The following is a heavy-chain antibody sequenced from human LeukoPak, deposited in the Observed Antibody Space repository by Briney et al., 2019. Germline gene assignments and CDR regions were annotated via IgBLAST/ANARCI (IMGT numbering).Heavy chain of an antibody. CDR1: GGSISSGSYY. D-gene: IGHD1-26*01. J-gene: IGHJ6*03. Sequence: PSETLSLTCTVSGGSISSGSYYWAWIRQSPGTGLEWIGSVYHNGETYYNPSLKSRVIISVDTSKNEFSLRLTSVTAADTAVFYCVTPRSWELSDMAVWGKGTTVIVSS. V-gene: IGHV4-39*07. CDR2: VYHNGET. CDR3: VTPRSWELSDMAV.